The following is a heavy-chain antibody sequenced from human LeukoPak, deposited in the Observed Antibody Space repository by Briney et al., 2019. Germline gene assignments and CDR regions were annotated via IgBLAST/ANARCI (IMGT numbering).Heavy chain of an antibody. CDR1: GFTFSSSD. V-gene: IGHV3-30*18. Sequence: VGSLRLSCAASGFTFSSSDMHWVRQAPGKGLEWVAVISYDATNKYYADSVKGRFTLSRDNSKNTLYLQTNTLRDEDTAVYYCAKASSNYFYYFEYWGQGTLATVSS. D-gene: IGHD2/OR15-2a*01. CDR2: ISYDATNK. J-gene: IGHJ4*02. CDR3: AKASSNYFYYFEY.